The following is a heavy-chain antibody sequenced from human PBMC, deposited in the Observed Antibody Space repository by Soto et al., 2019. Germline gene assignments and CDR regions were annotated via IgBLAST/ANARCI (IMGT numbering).Heavy chain of an antibody. D-gene: IGHD2-2*01. CDR3: ARGVHQQVEGDYSHYYMDV. CDR2: MNPKSGNA. V-gene: IGHV1-8*01. CDR1: GYTFNNYD. J-gene: IGHJ6*03. Sequence: ASVKVSCKASGYTFNNYDINWVRQATGQGLEWMGWMNPKSGNAGYAQQFQGRVNMAWNTSINTAHMELSSLRSDDTAVYYCARGVHQQVEGDYSHYYMDVWGKGTTVTVSS.